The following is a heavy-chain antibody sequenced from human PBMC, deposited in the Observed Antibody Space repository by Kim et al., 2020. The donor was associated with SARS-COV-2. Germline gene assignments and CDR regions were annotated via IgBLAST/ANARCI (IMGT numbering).Heavy chain of an antibody. Sequence: GGSLRLSCAASGFTFSSYWMHWVRQAPGKGLVWVSRINSDGSSTSYADSVKGRFTISRDNAKNTLYLQMNSLRAEDTAVYYCARDSYLPPYYYYGMDVWGQGTTVTVSS. D-gene: IGHD2-2*01. J-gene: IGHJ6*02. CDR3: ARDSYLPPYYYYGMDV. V-gene: IGHV3-74*01. CDR1: GFTFSSYW. CDR2: INSDGSST.